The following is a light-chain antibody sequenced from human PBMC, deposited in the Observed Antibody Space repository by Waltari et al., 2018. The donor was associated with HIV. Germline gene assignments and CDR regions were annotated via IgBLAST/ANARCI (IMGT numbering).Light chain of an antibody. Sequence: SSEVTHAPAVSVAFGQTVRISCHGYSIRSSYASCYHQNPGPAPVLVIYGKNNRPSGIPDRFSGSSSGNTASLTITGAQAEDEADYYCNSRDSSGNHVVFGGGTKLTVL. J-gene: IGLJ2*01. V-gene: IGLV3-19*01. CDR2: GKN. CDR3: NSRDSSGNHVV. CDR1: SIRSSY.